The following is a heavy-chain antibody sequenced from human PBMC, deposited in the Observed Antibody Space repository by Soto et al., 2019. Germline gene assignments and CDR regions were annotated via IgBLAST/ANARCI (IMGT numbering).Heavy chain of an antibody. V-gene: IGHV1-69*01. CDR2: IIPIFGTA. J-gene: IGHJ6*02. D-gene: IGHD3-22*01. CDR3: ARDHYYDISGYLLRLGAYYYGLDV. CDR1: GGTFSSYA. Sequence: QVQLVQSGAEVKKPGSSVKVSCKASGGTFSSYAISWVRQAPGQGLKWMGGIIPIFGTANYAQKFQGRVTITADESTSTAYVGLSSLGFEDTAVYYCARDHYYDISGYLLRLGAYYYGLDVWGQGTTVTVSS.